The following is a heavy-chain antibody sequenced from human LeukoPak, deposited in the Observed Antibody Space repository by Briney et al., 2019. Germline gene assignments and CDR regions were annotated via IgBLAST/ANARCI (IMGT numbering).Heavy chain of an antibody. CDR2: IKQDGSEK. Sequence: GGSLRLSCAASGFIFSSYWMSWVRQAPGKGLEWVANIKQDGSEKYYVDSVKGRFSISRDNAKNSLYLQMNSLRGEDTAVYYCARDTPGEESHWGQGTLVTVSS. V-gene: IGHV3-7*01. CDR1: GFIFSSYW. D-gene: IGHD2-2*01. CDR3: ARDTPGEESH. J-gene: IGHJ4*02.